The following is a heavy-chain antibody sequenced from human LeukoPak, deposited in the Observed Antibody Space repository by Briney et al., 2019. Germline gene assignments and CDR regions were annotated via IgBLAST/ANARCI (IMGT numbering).Heavy chain of an antibody. CDR3: ATSKAAGDRAFDI. V-gene: IGHV1-2*02. J-gene: IGHJ3*02. D-gene: IGHD7-27*01. Sequence: ASVKVSCKASGYTFNAYYMHWVRQAPGQGLEWMGWIHPNSGDTNYAQKFQGRVTMTRDTSINTAYMELSRLTPDDTAVYYCATSKAAGDRAFDIWGQETMVTVSS. CDR2: IHPNSGDT. CDR1: GYTFNAYY.